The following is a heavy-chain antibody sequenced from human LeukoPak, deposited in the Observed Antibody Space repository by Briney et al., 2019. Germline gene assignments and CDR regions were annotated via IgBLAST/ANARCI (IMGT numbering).Heavy chain of an antibody. J-gene: IGHJ4*02. D-gene: IGHD3-10*01. CDR1: CASIWTNSYS. Sequence: PSETLSLTCAVSCASIWTNSYSWGWIRQPPGKGLEWIGSVSRSGTTYYNPSLKRRVTVSADTSKNQFSLSLRSVTAADTAVYFCVSLSEGSLWFVDYWGQGTLVTVSS. V-gene: IGHV4-39*01. CDR3: VSLSEGSLWFVDY. CDR2: VSRSGTT.